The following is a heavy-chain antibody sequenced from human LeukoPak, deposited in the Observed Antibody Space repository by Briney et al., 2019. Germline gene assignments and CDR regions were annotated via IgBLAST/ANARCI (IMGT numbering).Heavy chain of an antibody. CDR3: ARGLYYDFWSGYYTYSAFDI. CDR1: GGSISSSNW. V-gene: IGHV4-4*02. D-gene: IGHD3-3*01. J-gene: IGHJ3*02. CDR2: IYHSGST. Sequence: PSETLSLTCAVSGGSISSSNWWSWVRQPPGKGLEWIGEIYHSGSTNYNPSLKSRVTISVDKSKNQFSLKLSSVTAADTAVYYCARGLYYDFWSGYYTYSAFDIWGQGTMVTVSS.